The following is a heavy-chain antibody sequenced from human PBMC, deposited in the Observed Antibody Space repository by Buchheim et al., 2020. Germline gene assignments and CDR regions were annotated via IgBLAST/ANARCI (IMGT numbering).Heavy chain of an antibody. D-gene: IGHD6-19*01. CDR2: INPSGST. Sequence: QVQLQQWGAGLLKPSETLSLTCAVYGGSFSGYYWSWIRQPPGKGLEWIGDINPSGSTNFNPSLTSRVSISVDKSKNQFSLKLNSVTAADTALYYCALAVAGRGDFDYWGQGTL. CDR1: GGSFSGYY. CDR3: ALAVAGRGDFDY. V-gene: IGHV4-34*01. J-gene: IGHJ4*02.